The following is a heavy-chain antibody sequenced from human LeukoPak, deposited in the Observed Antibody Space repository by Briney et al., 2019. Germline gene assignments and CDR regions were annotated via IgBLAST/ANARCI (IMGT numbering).Heavy chain of an antibody. J-gene: IGHJ6*03. V-gene: IGHV3-30*18. CDR2: ISYDGNNK. CDR1: GFNFSNYG. D-gene: IGHD5-12*01. CDR3: AKEPFESYSGYDFHSYYYMDV. Sequence: PGGSLRLSCAAFGFNFSNYGIHWVRQAPGKGLEWVAIISYDGNNKYYADSVKGRFTISRDNSKNTLFLSMNSLRIEDMAVYYCAKEPFESYSGYDFHSYYYMDVWGKGTTVTVSS.